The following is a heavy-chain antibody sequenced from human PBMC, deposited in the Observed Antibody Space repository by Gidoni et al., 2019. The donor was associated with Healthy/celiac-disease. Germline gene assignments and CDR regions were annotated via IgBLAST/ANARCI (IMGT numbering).Heavy chain of an antibody. Sequence: QVQLVESGGGLVKPGGSLRLSCAASGFTFSDYYMRWIRQAPGKGLEWVSYISSSSSYTNYADSVKGRFTISRDNAKNSLYLQMNSLRAEDTAVYYCARDPAGYCSGGSCYDHYGMDVWGQGTTVTVSS. J-gene: IGHJ6*02. D-gene: IGHD2-15*01. CDR1: GFTFSDYY. CDR2: ISSSSSYT. CDR3: ARDPAGYCSGGSCYDHYGMDV. V-gene: IGHV3-11*06.